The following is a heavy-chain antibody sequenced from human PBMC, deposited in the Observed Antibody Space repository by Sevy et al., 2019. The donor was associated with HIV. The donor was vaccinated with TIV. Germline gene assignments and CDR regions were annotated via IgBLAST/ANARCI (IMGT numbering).Heavy chain of an antibody. V-gene: IGHV3-9*01. Sequence: GGSLRLSCTASGFNFDNYGMHWVRQAPGKGLEWLAGVSGDSNAIAYADSVKGRFTISRDNARHFLYLEMNSLRPEDTALYYCAKDINRGCDGVNCYSYYYYFYGLDVWGQGTTVTVSS. J-gene: IGHJ6*02. CDR3: AKDINRGCDGVNCYSYYYYFYGLDV. CDR2: VSGDSNAI. CDR1: GFNFDNYG. D-gene: IGHD2-21*01.